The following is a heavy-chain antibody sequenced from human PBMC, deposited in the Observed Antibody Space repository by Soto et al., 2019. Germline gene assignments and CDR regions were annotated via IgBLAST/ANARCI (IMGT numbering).Heavy chain of an antibody. CDR3: AKYGSGGSNGWFDP. CDR1: GFTFSSYA. V-gene: IGHV3-23*01. CDR2: ISGSGGST. Sequence: LRLSCAASGFTFSSYAMSWVRQAPGKGLEWVSAISGSGGSTYYADSVKGRFTISRDNSKNTLYLQMNSLRAEDTAVYYCAKYGSGGSNGWFDPWGQGTLVTVSS. D-gene: IGHD2-15*01. J-gene: IGHJ5*02.